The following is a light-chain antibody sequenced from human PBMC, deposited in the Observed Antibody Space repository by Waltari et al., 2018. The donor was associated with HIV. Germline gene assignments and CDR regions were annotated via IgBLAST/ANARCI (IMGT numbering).Light chain of an antibody. J-gene: IGLJ3*02. CDR1: SSDIGAYDS. CDR3: SSYGDSLRVL. Sequence: QSALTKPPSASGSLGQSVTISCTGSSSDIGAYDSVSWFQQHPRSAPKLLLYEVTRRPSTVSDRFSGSRSGSTAFLTVAGLQPDDEATYFCSSYGDSLRVLFGGGTNVTVL. V-gene: IGLV2-8*01. CDR2: EVT.